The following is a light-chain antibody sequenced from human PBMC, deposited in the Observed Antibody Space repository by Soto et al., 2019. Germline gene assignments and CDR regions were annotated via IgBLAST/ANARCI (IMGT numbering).Light chain of an antibody. CDR1: QDISNY. V-gene: IGKV1-33*01. CDR2: DAS. Sequence: DIQMTQSPASLSASAGDRVTISCKASQDISNYLNWYQQKPGEPPKLLINDASSLAAGVPSRFSGSGSGTDFTFIITSLQPEDIATYYCQQYDSLPPSFGRGTKVEVK. J-gene: IGKJ4*01. CDR3: QQYDSLPPS.